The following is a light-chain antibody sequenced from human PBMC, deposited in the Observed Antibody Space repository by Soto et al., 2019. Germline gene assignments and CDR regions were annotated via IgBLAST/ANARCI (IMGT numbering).Light chain of an antibody. Sequence: EIVLPQSPGTLSLSPGERATLSCRASQSVSNNYLAWYQQKPGQAPRLLVYAASNRPAGIPDRFSGSGSGTDFTLTISRLEPEDFAVYYCQQYGTSPYTFGQGTKLEIK. J-gene: IGKJ2*01. CDR3: QQYGTSPYT. CDR1: QSVSNNY. CDR2: AAS. V-gene: IGKV3-20*01.